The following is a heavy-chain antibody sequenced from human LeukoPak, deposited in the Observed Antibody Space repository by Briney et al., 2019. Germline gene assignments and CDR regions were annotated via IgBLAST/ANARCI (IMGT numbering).Heavy chain of an antibody. CDR1: GFTFSSYA. CDR2: IKQDGSEK. D-gene: IGHD2-8*01. V-gene: IGHV3-7*01. Sequence: GGSLRLSCAASGFTFSSYAMTWVRQAPGKGLEWVANIKQDGSEKYYVDSVKGRFTISRDNAKNSLYLQMNSLRAEDTAVYYCARKSRGVQMDFDLWGRGTLVTVSS. J-gene: IGHJ2*01. CDR3: ARKSRGVQMDFDL.